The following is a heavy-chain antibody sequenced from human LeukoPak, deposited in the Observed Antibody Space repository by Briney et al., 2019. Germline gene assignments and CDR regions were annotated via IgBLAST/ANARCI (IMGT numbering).Heavy chain of an antibody. D-gene: IGHD6-13*01. J-gene: IGHJ4*02. Sequence: PSETLSLTCTVSGGSISSYYWSWIRQPAGKGLEWIGRTYTSGSTNYNPSLKSRVTISVDTSKNQFSLKLSSVIAADTAVYYCARRQSSWYFDYWGQGTLVTVSS. CDR1: GGSISSYY. CDR3: ARRQSSWYFDY. V-gene: IGHV4-4*07. CDR2: TYTSGST.